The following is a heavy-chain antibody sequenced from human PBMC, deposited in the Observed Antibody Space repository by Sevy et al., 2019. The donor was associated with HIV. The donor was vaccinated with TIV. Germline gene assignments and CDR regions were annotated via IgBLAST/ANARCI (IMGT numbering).Heavy chain of an antibody. J-gene: IGHJ6*02. CDR1: GFTCSNYW. D-gene: IGHD1-26*01. Sequence: GGSLRLSCVASGFTCSNYWMSWVRQAPGKGLEWVANIKRDGSEKYYVASVKGRFTISRDNDKTSLYLQMNSLRDEDTAVYYCARDCNSATCLWGLDVWGPGTTVTVSS. V-gene: IGHV3-7*03. CDR2: IKRDGSEK. CDR3: ARDCNSATCLWGLDV.